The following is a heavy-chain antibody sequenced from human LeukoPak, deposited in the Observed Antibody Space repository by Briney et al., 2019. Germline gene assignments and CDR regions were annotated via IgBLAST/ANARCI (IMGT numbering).Heavy chain of an antibody. CDR3: ARVGINWFDP. CDR2: IIPIFGIA. J-gene: IGHJ5*02. D-gene: IGHD1-26*01. V-gene: IGHV1-69*04. Sequence: SVKVSCKASGGTFSSYAISWVRQAPAQGLEWMGRIIPIFGIANYAQKFQGRVTITADKSTSTAYMELSSLRSEDTAVYYCARVGINWFDPWGQGTLVTVSS. CDR1: GGTFSSYA.